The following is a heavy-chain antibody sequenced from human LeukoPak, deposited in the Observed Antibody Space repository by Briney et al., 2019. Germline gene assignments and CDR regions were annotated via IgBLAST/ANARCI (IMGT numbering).Heavy chain of an antibody. D-gene: IGHD5-18*01. CDR2: IKQDGSEK. J-gene: IGHJ4*02. V-gene: IGHV3-7*01. CDR3: ARDTGGGYSCYDC. CDR1: GFTFSSYW. Sequence: GGSLRLSCAASGFTFSSYWMTWIRQAPGKGLQWVANIKQDGSEKYYVDSVKGRFTISRDNAKNSLYLQMNSLRAEDTAVYYCARDTGGGYSCYDCWGQGTLVTVSS.